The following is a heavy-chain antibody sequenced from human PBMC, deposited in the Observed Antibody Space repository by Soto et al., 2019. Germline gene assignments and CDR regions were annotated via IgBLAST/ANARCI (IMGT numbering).Heavy chain of an antibody. CDR1: AFTFSNYW. J-gene: IGHJ4*02. V-gene: IGHV3-7*04. Sequence: EVQLVESGGGLVQPGGSLRLSCAASAFTFSNYWMSWVRQTPGKGLEWVANIRQDGGEKFYVDSVKGRFTISRDNARNXXYLQMNSQRAEDTAVYYCARNTYYYGSGTGGYFDYWGQGTLVTVSS. CDR3: ARNTYYYGSGTGGYFDY. D-gene: IGHD3-10*01. CDR2: IRQDGGEK.